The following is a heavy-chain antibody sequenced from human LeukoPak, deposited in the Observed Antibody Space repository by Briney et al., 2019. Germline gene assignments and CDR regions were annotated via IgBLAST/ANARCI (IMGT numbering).Heavy chain of an antibody. V-gene: IGHV3-48*04. J-gene: IGHJ4*02. CDR2: ISSSSSTI. Sequence: PGGSLRLSCAASGFTFSSYSMNWVRQAPGKGLEWVSYISSSSSTIYYADSVKGRFTISRDNAKNSLYLQMNSLRAEDTAVYYCARERIEMAPYSYFDYWGQGTLVTVSS. CDR1: GFTFSSYS. D-gene: IGHD5-24*01. CDR3: ARERIEMAPYSYFDY.